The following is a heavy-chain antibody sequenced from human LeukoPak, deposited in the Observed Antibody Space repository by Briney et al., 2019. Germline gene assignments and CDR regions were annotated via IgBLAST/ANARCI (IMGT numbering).Heavy chain of an antibody. V-gene: IGHV4-59*01. CDR3: ARGVGYGDSFDAFDI. J-gene: IGHJ3*02. D-gene: IGHD4-17*01. CDR1: GGSISSYY. CDR2: IYYSGST. Sequence: SETLSLTCTVSGGSISSYYWSWIRQPPGKGLEWIGYIYYSGSTNYNPSLKSRVTISVDTSENQFSLKLSSVTAADTAVYYCARGVGYGDSFDAFDIWGQGTMVTVSS.